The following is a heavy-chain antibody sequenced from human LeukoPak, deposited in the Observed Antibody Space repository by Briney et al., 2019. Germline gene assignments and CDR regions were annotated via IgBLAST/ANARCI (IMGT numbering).Heavy chain of an antibody. CDR1: GGSISSYY. J-gene: IGHJ4*02. V-gene: IGHV4-59*01. CDR3: VRTNPWDLTYYFDY. Sequence: SETLSLTCTVSGGSISSYYWSWIRQPPGKGLEWIGYIHYSGSTNYNPSLKSRVTISVDTSKNQFSLRLTSVTAADTAVYYCVRTNPWDLTYYFDYWGQGTLVTVSS. D-gene: IGHD1-14*01. CDR2: IHYSGST.